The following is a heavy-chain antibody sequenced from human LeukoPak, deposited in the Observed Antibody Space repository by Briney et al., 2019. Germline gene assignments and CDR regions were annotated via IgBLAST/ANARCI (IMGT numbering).Heavy chain of an antibody. Sequence: PESLSLTCTVSGGSLSSHFWTWVRQSPGKGLEWIGDISNSGSTNYNPSLKSRVTISIDTSKNQFSLKLSSVTAADTAVYYCGRDALVGYFSYYYMDVWGKGTTVTVSS. D-gene: IGHD2-15*01. CDR3: GRDALVGYFSYYYMDV. CDR1: GGSLSSHF. V-gene: IGHV4-59*11. CDR2: ISNSGST. J-gene: IGHJ6*03.